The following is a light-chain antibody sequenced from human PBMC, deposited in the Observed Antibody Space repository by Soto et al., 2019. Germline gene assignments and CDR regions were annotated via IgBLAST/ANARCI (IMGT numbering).Light chain of an antibody. CDR1: QSVSSS. CDR3: QQYNNWWT. J-gene: IGKJ1*01. V-gene: IGKV3-15*01. Sequence: EGVMTQSPATLSMSPGVRATLSCRASQSVSSSLAWYQQKPGQAPRHPIYGASTRATGIPDRFSGSGSETEFTLTISSLLAEGFAIYDCQQYNNWWTFGQGTKVQIK. CDR2: GAS.